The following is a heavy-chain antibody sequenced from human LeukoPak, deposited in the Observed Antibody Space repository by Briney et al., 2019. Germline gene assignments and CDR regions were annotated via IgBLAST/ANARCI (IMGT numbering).Heavy chain of an antibody. D-gene: IGHD2-2*01. Sequence: GRSLRLSCAASGFSFSSYAMHWVRQAPGKGLEWVAVISYDGSNKYYADSVKGRFTISRDNSKNTLYLQMNSLRAEDTAVYYCARVLVPAHYYYYAMDVWGQGTTVTVSS. CDR2: ISYDGSNK. CDR3: ARVLVPAHYYYYAMDV. J-gene: IGHJ6*02. CDR1: GFSFSSYA. V-gene: IGHV3-30-3*01.